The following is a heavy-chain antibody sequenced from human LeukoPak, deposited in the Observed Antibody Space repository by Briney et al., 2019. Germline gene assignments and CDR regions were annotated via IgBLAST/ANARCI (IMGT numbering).Heavy chain of an antibody. CDR3: AARPGDLAVPFDY. CDR1: GFTFDTHA. Sequence: GGSLRLSCAASGFTFDTHAMTWVRQAPGKGLEYVSLISGSGDITYYAHSLKDRFTISRDNSKTTLYLQMHSLRAEDTAMYYCAARPGDLAVPFDYWGQGTLVTVSS. D-gene: IGHD3-10*01. J-gene: IGHJ4*02. CDR2: ISGSGDIT. V-gene: IGHV3-23*01.